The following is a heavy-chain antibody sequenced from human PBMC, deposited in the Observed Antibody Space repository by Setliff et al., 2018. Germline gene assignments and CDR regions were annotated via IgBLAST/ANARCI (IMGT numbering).Heavy chain of an antibody. CDR1: GYTFTSYY. Sequence: ASVKVSCKASGYTFTSYYIHWVRQAPGQGLEWMGIINPSDGSTTYAQKFQGRVTVTRDTSTSTVYMELSSLRSEDTAVYYCARAPSVELVTIRTNSWFTYWGQGTLVTVSS. J-gene: IGHJ4*02. CDR3: ARAPSVELVTIRTNSWFTY. V-gene: IGHV1-46*01. CDR2: INPSDGST. D-gene: IGHD5-18*01.